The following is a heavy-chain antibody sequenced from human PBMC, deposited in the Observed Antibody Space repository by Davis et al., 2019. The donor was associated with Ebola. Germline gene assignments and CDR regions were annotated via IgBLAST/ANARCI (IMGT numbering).Heavy chain of an antibody. CDR1: GYTFSSYG. CDR3: AREPRTMYPVYYYYGMDV. Sequence: ASVKVSCKASGYTFSSYGISWVRQAPGQGLEWMGWISVYHRNTNYAQKFQGRVTITADKSTSTAYMELSSLRSEDTAVYYCAREPRTMYPVYYYYGMDVWGKGTTVTVSS. D-gene: IGHD1-14*01. CDR2: ISVYHRNT. J-gene: IGHJ6*04. V-gene: IGHV1-18*01.